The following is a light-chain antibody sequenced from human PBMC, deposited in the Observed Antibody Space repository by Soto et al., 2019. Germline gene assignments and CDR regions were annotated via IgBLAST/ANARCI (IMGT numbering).Light chain of an antibody. CDR2: DVS. Sequence: QSALTQPRSVSGSPGQSVTISCTGTSSDVGGYNYVSWYQHHPGKAPKLMIYDVSKRPSGVPDRFSGSKSGNTASLTISGLQAEDEADYHCCSYAGSYTYVFGTGTKLTVL. V-gene: IGLV2-11*01. CDR1: SSDVGGYNY. J-gene: IGLJ1*01. CDR3: CSYAGSYTYV.